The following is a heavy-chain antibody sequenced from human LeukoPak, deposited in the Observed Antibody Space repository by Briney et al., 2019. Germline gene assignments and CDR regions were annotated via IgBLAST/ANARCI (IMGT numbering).Heavy chain of an antibody. CDR1: GFTFSYHW. CDR3: AKDSYSKGDF. V-gene: IGHV3-7*01. D-gene: IGHD6-13*01. CDR2: IKNDGAVK. Sequence: GGSLRLSCAASGFTFSYHWMTWVRQAPGKGLEWVANIKNDGAVKNYVDSVKGRLTISRDNAKNSPYLQMNSLRAEDTAVYYCAKDSYSKGDFWGQGVLVTVSS. J-gene: IGHJ4*02.